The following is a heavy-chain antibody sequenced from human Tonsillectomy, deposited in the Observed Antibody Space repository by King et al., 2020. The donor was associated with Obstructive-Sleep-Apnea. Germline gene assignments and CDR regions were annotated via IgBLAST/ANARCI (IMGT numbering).Heavy chain of an antibody. Sequence: VQLVESGGGLIQPGGSLRLSCAASGFTFRSYAMGWVRQGPGKGLEWVSGISGSGTSTFYADSVKGRFAISRDNSKNTLYLQMNSLRAEDTAVYYGAKDPHDYGDDEGPLDYWGQGTLVTVSS. V-gene: IGHV3-23*04. CDR3: AKDPHDYGDDEGPLDY. CDR1: GFTFRSYA. D-gene: IGHD4-17*01. CDR2: ISGSGTST. J-gene: IGHJ4*02.